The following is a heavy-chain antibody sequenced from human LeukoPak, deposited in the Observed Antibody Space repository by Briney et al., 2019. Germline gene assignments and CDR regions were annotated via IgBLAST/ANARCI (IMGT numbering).Heavy chain of an antibody. J-gene: IGHJ4*02. CDR1: GFTFSSYD. D-gene: IGHD6-13*01. CDR3: AKGTTPYSNAPLGDY. V-gene: IGHV3-13*04. CDR2: IGTAGDT. Sequence: PGGSLRLSCAASGFTFSSYDMHWVRQATGKGLEWVSVIGTAGDTYYPGSVKGRFTISRENAKNSLYLQMNSLRAEDTAVYYCAKGTTPYSNAPLGDYWGQGTLVTVSS.